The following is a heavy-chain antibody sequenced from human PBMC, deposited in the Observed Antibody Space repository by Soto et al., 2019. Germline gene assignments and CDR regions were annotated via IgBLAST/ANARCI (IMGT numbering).Heavy chain of an antibody. CDR2: IIPIFGTA. D-gene: IGHD3-9*01. CDR1: GGTFSSYA. Sequence: GASVKVSCKASGGTFSSYAISWVRQAPGQGLEWMGGIIPIFGTANYAQKFQGRVTITADKSTSTAYMELSSLRSEDTAVYYCASSLHVLRYFDWLYPGYYYYGMDVWRQRTTVTVSS. V-gene: IGHV1-69*06. CDR3: ASSLHVLRYFDWLYPGYYYYGMDV. J-gene: IGHJ6*02.